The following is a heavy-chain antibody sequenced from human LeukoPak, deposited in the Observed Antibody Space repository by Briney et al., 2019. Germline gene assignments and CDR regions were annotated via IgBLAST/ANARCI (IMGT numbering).Heavy chain of an antibody. V-gene: IGHV3-23*01. Sequence: PGGSLRLSCAASGFTFSSYAMSWVRPAPGKGLEWVSAISGSGGSTYYADSVKGRFTISRDNSKNTLYLQMNSLRAEDTAVYYCAKSRSSWGQLDYWGQGTLVTVSS. D-gene: IGHD6-13*01. J-gene: IGHJ4*02. CDR2: ISGSGGST. CDR1: GFTFSSYA. CDR3: AKSRSSWGQLDY.